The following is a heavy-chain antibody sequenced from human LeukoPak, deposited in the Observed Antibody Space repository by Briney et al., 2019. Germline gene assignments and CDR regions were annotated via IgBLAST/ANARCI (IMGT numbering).Heavy chain of an antibody. CDR2: IIPIFGTA. CDR1: GGTFSSYA. V-gene: IGHV1-69*05. Sequence: ASVKVSCKASGGTFSSYAISWVRQAPGQGLELMGGIIPIFGTANYAQKFQGRVTITTDESTSTAYIELSSLRSEDTAVYYCARDSSSWYSFFDYWGQGTLVTVSS. J-gene: IGHJ4*02. CDR3: ARDSSSWYSFFDY. D-gene: IGHD6-13*01.